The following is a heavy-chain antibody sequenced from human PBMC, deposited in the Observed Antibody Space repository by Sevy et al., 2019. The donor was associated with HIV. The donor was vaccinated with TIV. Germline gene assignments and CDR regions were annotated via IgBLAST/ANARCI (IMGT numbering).Heavy chain of an antibody. Sequence: GGSLRLSCAASGITFSSAWMSWVRLVPGKGLEWLGRIKSETDGWAADYAAAVKGRFTISRDDSKETLYLQLNSLKTEDTAGYYCTTDLGFYSSKWGQGTLVTVSS. CDR3: TTDLGFYSSK. D-gene: IGHD4-4*01. CDR1: GITFSSAW. V-gene: IGHV3-15*01. J-gene: IGHJ4*02. CDR2: IKSETDGWAA.